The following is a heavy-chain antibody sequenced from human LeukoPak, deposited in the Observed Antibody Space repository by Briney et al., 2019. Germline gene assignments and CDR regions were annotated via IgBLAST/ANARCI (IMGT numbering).Heavy chain of an antibody. CDR2: ISGSSNYM. D-gene: IGHD6-13*01. CDR1: GFIFSSYS. V-gene: IGHV3-21*01. J-gene: IGHJ6*03. Sequence: GGSLRLSCAASGFIFSSYSMNWVRQAPGKGLEWVSSISGSSNYMYYADSAKGRFTISRDNAKNSLYLQMNSLRAEDTAVYYCARLIAAAAYYVDVWGKGTTVTVSS. CDR3: ARLIAAAAYYVDV.